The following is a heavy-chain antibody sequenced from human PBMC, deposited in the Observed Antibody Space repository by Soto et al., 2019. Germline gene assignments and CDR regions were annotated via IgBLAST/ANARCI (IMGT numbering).Heavy chain of an antibody. CDR2: ISGSGGST. Sequence: GGSLRLSCAASGFTFSSYAMSWVRQAPGKGLEWVSAISGSGGSTYYADSVKGRFTISRDNSKNTLYLQMNSLRAEDTAVYYCAKAAPDVVVVTAIPGSEPSDYWGEVTLVTVAS. CDR3: AKAAPDVVVVTAIPGSEPSDY. V-gene: IGHV3-23*01. CDR1: GFTFSSYA. J-gene: IGHJ4*02. D-gene: IGHD2-21*02.